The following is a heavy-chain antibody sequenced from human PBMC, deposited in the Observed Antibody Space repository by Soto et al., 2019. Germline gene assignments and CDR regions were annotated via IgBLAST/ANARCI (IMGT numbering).Heavy chain of an antibody. V-gene: IGHV3-23*01. Sequence: GGSLRLSCAASGFTFSNYAMSWVRQAQGKGLEWVSAISGSGGSTYYADSVKGRFTISRDNSKNTLYLQMNSLRAEDTAVYYCAKDPLKGSYGGSFDYWGQGTLVTVSS. D-gene: IGHD1-26*01. CDR1: GFTFSNYA. CDR3: AKDPLKGSYGGSFDY. CDR2: ISGSGGST. J-gene: IGHJ4*02.